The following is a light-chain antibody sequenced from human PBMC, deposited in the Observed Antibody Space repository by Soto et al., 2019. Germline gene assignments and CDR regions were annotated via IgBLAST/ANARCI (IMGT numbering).Light chain of an antibody. CDR2: DAS. CDR3: QQYNSYPIT. J-gene: IGKJ5*01. CDR1: QSISSW. V-gene: IGKV1-5*01. Sequence: DIQMSQSHFTLSASSGYIVAITCRASQSISSWLAWYQQKPGKAPKFLIYDASSLESGVPSRFSGSGSGTEFTLTISSLQPDDFATYYCQQYNSYPITFGQGTRLEIK.